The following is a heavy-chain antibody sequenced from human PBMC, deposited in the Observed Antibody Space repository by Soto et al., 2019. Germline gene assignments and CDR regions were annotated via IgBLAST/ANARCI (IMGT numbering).Heavy chain of an antibody. D-gene: IGHD4-17*01. J-gene: IGHJ4*02. CDR2: MNPDNGNT. CDR3: ARGGDYGDYPFDY. Sequence: QVQLVQSGAEVKKPGASVKVSCKASGFTFKTYDFNWVRQAPGQGLEWMGWMNPDNGNTDSAEKFXXRXTMTRDTSIRTAYMELSSLTSDDSAVYYCARGGDYGDYPFDYWGQGTLVTVSS. V-gene: IGHV1-8*01. CDR1: GFTFKTYD.